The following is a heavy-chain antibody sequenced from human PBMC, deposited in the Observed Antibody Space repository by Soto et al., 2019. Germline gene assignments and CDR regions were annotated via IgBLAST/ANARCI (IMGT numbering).Heavy chain of an antibody. Sequence: VQLVESGGGVVQPGRSLRLSCAASGFTFSDYAMHWVRQAPGKGLEWVAVVSHDGRNTHYADSVKGRFTISRDSSKNTVSLEMPSLRAEDTAGYYCAKGGRQGLVTSDFNYWGQGALVTVSS. V-gene: IGHV3-30*18. CDR1: GFTFSDYA. CDR3: AKGGRQGLVTSDFNY. D-gene: IGHD6-19*01. J-gene: IGHJ4*02. CDR2: VSHDGRNT.